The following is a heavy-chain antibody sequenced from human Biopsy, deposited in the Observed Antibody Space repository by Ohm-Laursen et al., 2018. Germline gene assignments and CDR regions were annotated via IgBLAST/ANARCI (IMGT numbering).Heavy chain of an antibody. CDR1: EFSFSDYH. V-gene: IGHV3-11*01. CDR2: ISGGGTI. Sequence: SLRLSCSASEFSFSDYHMRWIRQAPGRGLEWVPYISGGGTIYYGDSMKGRVTISRDNAKNSLYLQMHSLRAEDTAVYYCARDTRWSPYSMDVWGQGTTVTVSS. D-gene: IGHD4-23*01. J-gene: IGHJ6*02. CDR3: ARDTRWSPYSMDV.